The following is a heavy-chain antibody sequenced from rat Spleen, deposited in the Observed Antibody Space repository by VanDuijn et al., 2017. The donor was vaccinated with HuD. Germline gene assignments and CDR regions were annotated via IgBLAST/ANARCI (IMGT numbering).Heavy chain of an antibody. CDR3: ASITIAAG. Sequence: EVQLVESGGGLVQPGRSLKLSCAASGFTFSNYGMHWIRQAPTKGLEWVASISYEGSSTYYGDSVKGRFTISRDNAKSTLYLQMNSLRSEDTATYYCASITIAAGWGQGVMVTVSS. D-gene: IGHD1-2*01. J-gene: IGHJ2*01. CDR2: ISYEGSST. V-gene: IGHV5-22*01. CDR1: GFTFSNYG.